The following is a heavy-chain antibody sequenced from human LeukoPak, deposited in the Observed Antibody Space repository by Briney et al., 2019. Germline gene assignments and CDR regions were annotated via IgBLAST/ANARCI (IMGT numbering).Heavy chain of an antibody. CDR1: GGSISSSNW. CDR2: IYHSGGT. J-gene: IGHJ4*02. D-gene: IGHD4-17*01. Sequence: PSETLSLTCAVSGGSISSSNWWSWVRQPPGKGLEWIGEIYHSGGTNYNPSLKSRVTISVDKSKNQFSLKLSSVTAADTAVYYCATRLLDYGDYQFDYWGQGTLVTVSS. V-gene: IGHV4-4*02. CDR3: ATRLLDYGDYQFDY.